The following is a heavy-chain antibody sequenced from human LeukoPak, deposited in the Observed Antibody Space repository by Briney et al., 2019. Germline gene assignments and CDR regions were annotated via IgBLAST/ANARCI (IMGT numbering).Heavy chain of an antibody. Sequence: GESLKISCKVSGYSFTTYWIGWVRQMPGKGLEWMGNIYPGDSDTRYSPSFQGQVPVSAHKSISTAYLQWSSLKASDTAMYYCARSTMSLDWFDPWGQGTLVTVSS. D-gene: IGHD5/OR15-5a*01. CDR3: ARSTMSLDWFDP. V-gene: IGHV5-51*03. J-gene: IGHJ5*02. CDR2: IYPGDSDT. CDR1: GYSFTTYW.